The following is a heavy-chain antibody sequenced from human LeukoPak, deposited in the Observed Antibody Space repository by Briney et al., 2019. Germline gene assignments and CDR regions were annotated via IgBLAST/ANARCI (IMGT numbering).Heavy chain of an antibody. CDR1: GFTFSSYE. V-gene: IGHV3-48*03. Sequence: PGGSLRLSCAASGFTFSSYEMNWVRQAPGKGLEWVSYISSSGSTIYCADSVKGRFTISRDNAKNSLYLQMNSLRAEDTAAYYCARDQYYYDSSGYYPLGMDVWGKGTTVTVSS. CDR2: ISSSGSTI. CDR3: ARDQYYYDSSGYYPLGMDV. J-gene: IGHJ6*03. D-gene: IGHD3-22*01.